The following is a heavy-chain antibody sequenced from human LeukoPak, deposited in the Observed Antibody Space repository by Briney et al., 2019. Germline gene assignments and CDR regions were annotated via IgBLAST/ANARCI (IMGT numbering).Heavy chain of an antibody. J-gene: IGHJ3*02. Sequence: GGSLRLSCAASGITFSDHYMSWIRQAPGKGLEWLSYISSGGDSIYYADSVKGRFTISRDNAKNSVSLQMNSLRAEDTAIYYCARDSDYLDRNTEHNSFDAFDIWGHGTKVTVSS. CDR3: ARDSDYLDRNTEHNSFDAFDI. V-gene: IGHV3-11*04. CDR2: ISSGGDSI. D-gene: IGHD3-22*01. CDR1: GITFSDHY.